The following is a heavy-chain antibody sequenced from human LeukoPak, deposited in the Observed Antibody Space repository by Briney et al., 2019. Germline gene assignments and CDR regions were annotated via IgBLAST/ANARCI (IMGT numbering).Heavy chain of an antibody. CDR2: ISSSSSYI. J-gene: IGHJ4*02. V-gene: IGHV3-21*01. D-gene: IGHD3-10*01. CDR3: VRGSSGNYLIDY. Sequence: GGSLRLSCAASEFTFSTYTMNWVRQAPGKGLEWVSSISSSSSYIYYADSVKGRFTISRDNAKNSLYLQMNSLRAEDTAVYYCVRGSSGNYLIDYWGQGTLVTVSS. CDR1: EFTFSTYT.